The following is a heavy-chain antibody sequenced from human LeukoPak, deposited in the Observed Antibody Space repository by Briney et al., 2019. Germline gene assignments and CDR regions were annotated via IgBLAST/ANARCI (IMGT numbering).Heavy chain of an antibody. CDR3: ARDRRYCSGGSCQPFDY. CDR2: INPNSGGT. J-gene: IGHJ4*02. D-gene: IGHD2-15*01. CDR1: GYTFTGYY. Sequence: VASVKVSCKASGYTFTGYYMHWVRQAPGQGLEWMGWINPNSGGTNYAQKFQGRVTMTRDTSNSTAYMELSRLRSDDTAVYYCARDRRYCSGGSCQPFDYWGQGTLVTVSS. V-gene: IGHV1-2*02.